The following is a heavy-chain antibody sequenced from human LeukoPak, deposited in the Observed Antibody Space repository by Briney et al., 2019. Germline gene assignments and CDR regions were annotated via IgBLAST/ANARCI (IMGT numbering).Heavy chain of an antibody. D-gene: IGHD2-15*01. CDR2: ISYEGRNK. V-gene: IGHV3-30*04. Sequence: GGSLRLSCAASGVTFSSYSMRWVRQAPGKGLEWVAVISYEGRNKKYADSVKGRFTISRDNSKNTLYLQMNSLRAEDTAVYYCARDYCSGGSCYQDYWGQGTLVTVSS. CDR1: GVTFSSYS. CDR3: ARDYCSGGSCYQDY. J-gene: IGHJ4*02.